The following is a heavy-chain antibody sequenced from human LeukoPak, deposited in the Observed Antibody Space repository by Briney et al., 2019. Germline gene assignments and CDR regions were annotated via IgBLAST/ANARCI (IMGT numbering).Heavy chain of an antibody. CDR1: GYTFTGYY. CDR3: ARGYGDSTYYFDY. D-gene: IGHD4-17*01. CDR2: INPNSGGT. Sequence: ASVKVSCKTSGYTFTGYYMHWVRQAPGQGLEWMGWINPNSGGTNHAQKFQGRVTMTRDTSISTAYMELSRLRSDDTAVYYCARGYGDSTYYFDYWGQGTLVTVSS. J-gene: IGHJ4*02. V-gene: IGHV1-2*02.